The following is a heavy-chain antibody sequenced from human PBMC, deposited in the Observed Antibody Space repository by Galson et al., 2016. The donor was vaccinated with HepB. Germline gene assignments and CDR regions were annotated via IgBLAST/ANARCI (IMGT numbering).Heavy chain of an antibody. CDR3: ARRKGGSGWFQNFDS. D-gene: IGHD6-19*01. CDR2: IYHNGGT. J-gene: IGHJ4*02. Sequence: ETLSLTCAVSNESITSSNWWSWVRQPPEKGLEWIGEIYHNGGTNHNPSLKSRVTMSVDKSKNQFSLKLSSVTAADTGVYWCARRKGGSGWFQNFDSWGQGTLVTVSS. V-gene: IGHV4-4*01. CDR1: NESITSSNW.